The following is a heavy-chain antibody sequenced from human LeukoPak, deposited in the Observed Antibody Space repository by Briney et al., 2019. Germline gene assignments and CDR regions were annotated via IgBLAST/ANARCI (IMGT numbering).Heavy chain of an antibody. V-gene: IGHV3-30*18. J-gene: IGHJ6*04. Sequence: PGGSLRLSCAASGFTFSSYGMHWVRQAPGKGLEWVAVISYDGSNKYYADSVKGRFTISRDNSKNTLYLQMNSLGAEDTAVYYCAKDGIAVAGSGNGMDVWGKGTTVTVSS. CDR1: GFTFSSYG. CDR3: AKDGIAVAGSGNGMDV. CDR2: ISYDGSNK. D-gene: IGHD6-19*01.